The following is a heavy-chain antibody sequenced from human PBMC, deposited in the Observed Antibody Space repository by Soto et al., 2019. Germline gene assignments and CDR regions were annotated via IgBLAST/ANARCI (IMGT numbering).Heavy chain of an antibody. CDR3: AREAEAYCSSSSSYFRGWFDS. D-gene: IGHD2-15*01. V-gene: IGHV3-30*03. Sequence: VGSLRLSCAASGGTFSSYGMHWVRQALGKGLEWVAVISYDGSNKYYADSAKGRFTISRDNSKSTLYLQMNRLRAEDTAMYYCAREAEAYCSSSSSYFRGWFDSWGQGTLLTVSS. CDR1: GGTFSSYG. CDR2: ISYDGSNK. J-gene: IGHJ5*01.